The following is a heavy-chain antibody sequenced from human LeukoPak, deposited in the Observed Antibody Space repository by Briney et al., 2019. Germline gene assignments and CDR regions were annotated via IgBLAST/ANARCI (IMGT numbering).Heavy chain of an antibody. CDR1: GFTFSSYA. J-gene: IGHJ6*02. CDR3: AKEGTEAGTPNYSMDV. V-gene: IGHV3-23*01. Sequence: GGSLRLSCAASGFTFSSYAMSWVRQAPGKGLEWVSVISSSGGSTYYADSVKGRFTISRDNSKNTLYLQMNSLRAEDTAVYYCAKEGTEAGTPNYSMDVWGQGTTVTVSS. D-gene: IGHD6-13*01. CDR2: ISSSGGST.